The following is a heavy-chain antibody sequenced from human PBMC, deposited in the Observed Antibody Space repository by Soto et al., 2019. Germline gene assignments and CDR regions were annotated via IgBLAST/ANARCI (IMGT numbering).Heavy chain of an antibody. CDR1: GGSISSSSYY. V-gene: IGHV4-39*01. CDR3: ARHISSSWYRYYYYGMDV. D-gene: IGHD6-13*01. CDR2: IYYSGST. J-gene: IGHJ6*02. Sequence: SEPLSLTCTVSGGSISSSSYYWGWLRQPPGKGLEWIGSIYYSGSTYYNPSLKSRVTISVDTSKNQFSLKLSSVTAADTAVYYCARHISSSWYRYYYYGMDVWGQGTTVTVSS.